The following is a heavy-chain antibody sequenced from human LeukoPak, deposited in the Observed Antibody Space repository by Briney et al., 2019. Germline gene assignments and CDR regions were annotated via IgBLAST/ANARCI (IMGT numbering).Heavy chain of an antibody. D-gene: IGHD6-19*01. CDR1: GGSVSSGSYC. V-gene: IGHV4-61*01. CDR3: ARESIAVAGRIDY. J-gene: IGHJ4*02. Sequence: PSETLSLTCTVSGGSVSSGSYCWSWIRQPPGKGLEWIGYIYYSGSTNYNPSLKSRVTISVDTSKNQFSLKLSSVTAADTAVYYCARESIAVAGRIDYWGQGTLVTVSS. CDR2: IYYSGST.